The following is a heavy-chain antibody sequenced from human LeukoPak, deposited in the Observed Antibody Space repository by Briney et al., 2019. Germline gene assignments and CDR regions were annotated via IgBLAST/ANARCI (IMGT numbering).Heavy chain of an antibody. CDR1: GFIVSGDF. CDR2: IYSDGST. J-gene: IGHJ1*01. CDR3: AFEGGDTSRDAYFQH. Sequence: GGSLRLSCAASGFIVSGDFMSWVRQAPGKGLEWVSVIYSDGSTYYADSVKGRFTISRDNSKNTLDLQMTGLRAEDTAVYYCAFEGGDTSRDAYFQHWGQGTLVIVSS. V-gene: IGHV3-53*01. D-gene: IGHD6-13*01.